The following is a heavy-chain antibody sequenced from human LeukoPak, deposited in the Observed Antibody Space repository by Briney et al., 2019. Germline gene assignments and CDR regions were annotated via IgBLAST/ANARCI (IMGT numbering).Heavy chain of an antibody. CDR3: ARRLVLELLPDY. D-gene: IGHD1-7*01. J-gene: IGHJ4*02. Sequence: PSETLSLTCTVSGGSISSGSYYWGWIRQPPGKGLEWIGSIYYSGSTYYNPSLKSRVTISVDTSKNQFSLKLSSVTATDTAVYYCARRLVLELLPDYWGQGTLVTVSS. V-gene: IGHV4-39*07. CDR2: IYYSGST. CDR1: GGSISSGSYY.